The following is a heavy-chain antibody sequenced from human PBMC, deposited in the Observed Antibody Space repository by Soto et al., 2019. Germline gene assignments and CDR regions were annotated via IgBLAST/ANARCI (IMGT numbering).Heavy chain of an antibody. Sequence: SETLSLTCAVSGGSISSGGYSWSWIRQPPGKGLEWIGYIYHSGSTYYNPSFKSRVTISVDRSKNQFSLKLSSVTAADTAVYYCARAHYGDYGYGMDVWGQGTTVTVSS. CDR2: IYHSGST. CDR1: GGSISSGGYS. J-gene: IGHJ6*02. D-gene: IGHD4-17*01. CDR3: ARAHYGDYGYGMDV. V-gene: IGHV4-30-2*01.